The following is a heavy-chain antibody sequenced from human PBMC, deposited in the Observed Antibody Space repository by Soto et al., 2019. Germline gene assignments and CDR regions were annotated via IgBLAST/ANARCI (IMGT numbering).Heavy chain of an antibody. J-gene: IGHJ5*02. CDR2: ISGSGGST. CDR1: GFTFSSYA. CDR3: AKDMNARFLEWYCFDP. V-gene: IGHV3-23*01. D-gene: IGHD3-3*01. Sequence: PGGSLRLSCAASGFTFSSYAMSWVRQAPGKGLEWVSAISGSGGSTYYADSVKGRFTISRDNSKNTLYLQMNSLRAEDTAVYYCAKDMNARFLEWYCFDPWGQGTRVTVSS.